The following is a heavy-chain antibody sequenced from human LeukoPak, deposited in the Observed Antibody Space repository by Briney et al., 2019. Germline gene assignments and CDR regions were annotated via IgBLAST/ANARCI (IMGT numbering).Heavy chain of an antibody. V-gene: IGHV1-18*01. CDR3: ARVHTYYDFWSGYRNSYYFDY. J-gene: IGHJ4*02. CDR1: GYTFTSYG. Sequence: ASVKVSCKASGYTFTSYGISWVRQAPGQGLEWMGWISAYNGNTNYAQKLQGRVTMTTDTSTSTAYMELRSLRSGDTAVYYCARVHTYYDFWSGYRNSYYFDYWGQGTLVTVSS. CDR2: ISAYNGNT. D-gene: IGHD3-3*01.